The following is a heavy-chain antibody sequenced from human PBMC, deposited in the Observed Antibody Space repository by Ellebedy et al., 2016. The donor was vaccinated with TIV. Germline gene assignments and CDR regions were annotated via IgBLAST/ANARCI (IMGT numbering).Heavy chain of an antibody. V-gene: IGHV3-48*04. Sequence: GESLKISCAASGFTFSSYSMNWVRQAPGKGLEWVSYISSSSSTIYYADSVKGRFTISRDNAKNSLYLQMSSLRAEDTAVYYCARIVRTSPVYWGQGTLVTVSS. D-gene: IGHD2-21*01. J-gene: IGHJ4*02. CDR3: ARIVRTSPVY. CDR1: GFTFSSYS. CDR2: ISSSSSTI.